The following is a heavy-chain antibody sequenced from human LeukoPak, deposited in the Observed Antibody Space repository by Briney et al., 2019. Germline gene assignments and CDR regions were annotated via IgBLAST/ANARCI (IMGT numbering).Heavy chain of an antibody. Sequence: PSETLSLTCTVFGDSIDSSSWSWIRQPVGKGLEWIGRIYLGGSPIYNPSLKGRVIMTVDTSKNQFLLWLRSVTAADTAIYYCANWVGNWFDPWGQGTLVTVSS. CDR3: ANWVGNWFDP. V-gene: IGHV4-4*07. D-gene: IGHD1-26*01. CDR1: GDSIDSSS. J-gene: IGHJ5*02. CDR2: IYLGGSP.